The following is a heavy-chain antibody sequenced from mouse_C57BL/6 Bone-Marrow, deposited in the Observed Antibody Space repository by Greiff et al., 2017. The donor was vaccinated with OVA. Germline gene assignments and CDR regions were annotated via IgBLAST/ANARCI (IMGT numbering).Heavy chain of an antibody. CDR1: GFNIKDDY. V-gene: IGHV14-4*01. CDR3: TTEYYYGSSYVFDY. CDR2: IDPENGDT. J-gene: IGHJ2*01. Sequence: VQLQQSGAELVRPGASVKLSCTASGFNIKDDYMHWVKQRPEQGLEWIGWIDPENGDTEYASKFQGKATITADTSSNTAYLQLSSLTSEDTAGYYGTTEYYYGSSYVFDYWGQGTTLTVSS. D-gene: IGHD1-1*01.